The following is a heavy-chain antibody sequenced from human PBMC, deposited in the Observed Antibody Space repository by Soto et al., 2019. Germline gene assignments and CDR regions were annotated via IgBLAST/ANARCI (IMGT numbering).Heavy chain of an antibody. D-gene: IGHD5-18*01. Sequence: GGSLRLSCAASGFTFSSYGMHWVRQAPGKGLEWVAVIWYDGSNKYYADSVKGQFTISRDNSKNTLYLQMNSLRAEDTAVYYCARDGGGDTAMVFAQKTVGDYFDYWGQGTLVTVSS. J-gene: IGHJ4*02. CDR3: ARDGGGDTAMVFAQKTVGDYFDY. CDR2: IWYDGSNK. CDR1: GFTFSSYG. V-gene: IGHV3-33*01.